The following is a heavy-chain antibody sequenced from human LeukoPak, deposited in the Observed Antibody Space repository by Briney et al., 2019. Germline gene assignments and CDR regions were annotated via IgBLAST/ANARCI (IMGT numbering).Heavy chain of an antibody. V-gene: IGHV4-59*01. Sequence: PSETPSLTCTVSGGSISSYYWSWIRQPPGKGLEWIGYIYYSGSTSYNPPLKSRVTISVDTSKNHFSLKLSSVTAADTAVYYCARYSGSYPHDAFDIWGQGTMVTVSS. CDR3: ARYSGSYPHDAFDI. CDR2: IYYSGST. J-gene: IGHJ3*02. CDR1: GGSISSYY. D-gene: IGHD1-26*01.